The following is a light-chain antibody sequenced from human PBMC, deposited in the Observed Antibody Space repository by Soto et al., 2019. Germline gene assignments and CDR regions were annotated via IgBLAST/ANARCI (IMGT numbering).Light chain of an antibody. CDR3: QQRRT. CDR1: QSVSSN. V-gene: IGKV3-11*01. CDR2: DAS. Sequence: ETVLTQSPATLSVSPGERATLSCRASQSVSSNLAWYQQKPGQAPRLLIYDASNRATGIPARFSGSGSGTDFTLTISSLEPEDFAVYYCQQRRTFGQGTKVDIK. J-gene: IGKJ1*01.